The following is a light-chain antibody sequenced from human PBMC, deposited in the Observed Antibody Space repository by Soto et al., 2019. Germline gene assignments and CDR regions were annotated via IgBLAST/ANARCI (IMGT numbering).Light chain of an antibody. CDR3: SSYTSRNTFV. Sequence: QSALTQPASVSGSPGQSMTISCTGTSSDVGGYNFVSWYQQLPGKAPKLMIYEVTDRPSGVSNRFSGSKSGNTASLTISGLQAEDEADYYCSSYTSRNTFVFGTGTKVTVL. CDR1: SSDVGGYNF. J-gene: IGLJ1*01. CDR2: EVT. V-gene: IGLV2-14*01.